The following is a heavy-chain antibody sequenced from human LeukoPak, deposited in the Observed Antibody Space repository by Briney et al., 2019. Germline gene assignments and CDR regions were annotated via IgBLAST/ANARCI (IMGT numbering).Heavy chain of an antibody. CDR2: ISAYNGDT. J-gene: IGHJ4*02. CDR3: ARDTALTITPGGPDY. CDR1: GYIFASYG. D-gene: IGHD2-8*02. Sequence: ASVKVSCMASGYIFASYGISWVRQAPGQGLEWLGWISAYNGDTKYAQHLQGRVTLTTDTSTGTAYMELRSLTADDTALYYCARDTALTITPGGPDYWGRGTLITVSS. V-gene: IGHV1-18*01.